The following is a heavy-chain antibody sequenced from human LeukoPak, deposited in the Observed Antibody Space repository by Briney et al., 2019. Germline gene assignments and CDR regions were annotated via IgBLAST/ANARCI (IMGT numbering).Heavy chain of an antibody. J-gene: IGHJ6*03. CDR2: ISFDGVNT. D-gene: IGHD2-2*01. Sequence: PGGSLRLFCAASGFTFSTYAIHWAPQDPGKGLEWVAVISFDGVNTFYADSVKGRFTISRDNSNNTVYLQMNNLRPEDTAVFYCARGQGYESYYYMDVWGKGTTVSVSS. CDR1: GFTFSTYA. CDR3: ARGQGYESYYYMDV. V-gene: IGHV3-30*04.